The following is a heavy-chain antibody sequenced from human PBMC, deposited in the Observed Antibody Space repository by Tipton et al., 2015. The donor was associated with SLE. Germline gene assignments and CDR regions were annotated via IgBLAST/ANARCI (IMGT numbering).Heavy chain of an antibody. V-gene: IGHV3-9*01. Sequence: SLRLSCAASGFTFDDYAMHWVRQAPGKGLEWVSGISWNSGSIGYADSVKGRFTISRDNAKNSLYLQMNSLRAEDTAVYYCTRARDFWDVWGQGTTVTVSS. D-gene: IGHD3-3*01. CDR3: TRARDFWDV. CDR1: GFTFDDYA. CDR2: ISWNSGSI. J-gene: IGHJ6*02.